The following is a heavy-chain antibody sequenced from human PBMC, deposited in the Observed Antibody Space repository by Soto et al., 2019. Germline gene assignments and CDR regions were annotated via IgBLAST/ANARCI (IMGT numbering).Heavy chain of an antibody. J-gene: IGHJ4*02. CDR2: LYHTGST. CDR3: ARDQEERREGYFDS. Sequence: QVQLQESGPGLVKPSGTLSLTCGVSGGSITTRNWWSWVRQPPGKGLEWIGELYHTGSTTYTPSLKSRVTMSVDKFKNQFFLDLTSVTAADTAVYFCARDQEERREGYFDSWGQGILVTVSS. CDR1: GGSITTRNW. D-gene: IGHD1-1*01. V-gene: IGHV4-4*02.